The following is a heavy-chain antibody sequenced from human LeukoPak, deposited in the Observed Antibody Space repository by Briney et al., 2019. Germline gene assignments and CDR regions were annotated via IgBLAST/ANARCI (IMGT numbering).Heavy chain of an antibody. J-gene: IGHJ4*02. CDR2: IYHSGST. D-gene: IGHD2-15*01. V-gene: IGHV4-4*02. Sequence: SETLSLTCAVSGGSISSSSSNCWTWVRQPPGKGLEWIGEIYHSGSTNYNPSLKSRVTISVDKSKNQFSLKLSSVTAADTAVYYCARVVVAATPALDYWGQGTLVTVSS. CDR1: GGSISSSSSNC. CDR3: ARVVVAATPALDY.